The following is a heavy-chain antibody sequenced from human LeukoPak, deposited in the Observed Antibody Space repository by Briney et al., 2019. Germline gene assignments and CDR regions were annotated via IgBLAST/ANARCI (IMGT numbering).Heavy chain of an antibody. J-gene: IGHJ4*02. D-gene: IGHD5-12*01. V-gene: IGHV5-51*01. CDR1: GYTFTTYW. CDR3: ARQITDQSSGYDSIDY. Sequence: PGESLKISCKGSGYTFTTYWIGWVRQMPGKGLEWMGIIYPGDSDPRYSPSFQGQVTISADKSITTAYLQWSSLKASDTAMYYCARQITDQSSGYDSIDYWGQGTLVTVSS. CDR2: IYPGDSDP.